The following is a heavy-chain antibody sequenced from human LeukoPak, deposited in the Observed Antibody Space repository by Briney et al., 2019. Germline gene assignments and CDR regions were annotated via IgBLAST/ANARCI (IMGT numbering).Heavy chain of an antibody. D-gene: IGHD2-2*01. CDR3: TRRGYDGYYYYGMDI. Sequence: GGSLSLSCAAPGFTFGFSALNWFGQASGKGLEGVGRIRSKANSYATAYAASVKDRFTISRDDSQNTAFLRMNSLKTEDTAVYFCTRRGYDGYYYYGMDIWGQGTTVTVSS. J-gene: IGHJ6*02. CDR2: IRSKANSYAT. V-gene: IGHV3-73*01. CDR1: GFTFGFSA.